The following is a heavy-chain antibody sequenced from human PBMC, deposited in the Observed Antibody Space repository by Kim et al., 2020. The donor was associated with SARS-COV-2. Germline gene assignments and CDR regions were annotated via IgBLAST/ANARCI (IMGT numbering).Heavy chain of an antibody. V-gene: IGHV3-49*04. D-gene: IGHD2-15*01. Sequence: GGSLRLSCTASGFTFGDYAMSWVRQAPGKGLEWVGLIRSTPYGGTTEYAASVKGRFTISRDDSKSIAYLQMNSLRTEDTAFYYCTKKSRSCGGGACYDWGQGTLVTVSS. CDR1: GFTFGDYA. CDR3: TKKSRSCGGGACYD. J-gene: IGHJ4*02. CDR2: IRSTPYGGTT.